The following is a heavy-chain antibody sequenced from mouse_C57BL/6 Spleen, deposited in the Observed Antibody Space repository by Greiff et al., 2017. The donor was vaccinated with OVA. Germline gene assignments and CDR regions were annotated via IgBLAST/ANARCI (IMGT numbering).Heavy chain of an antibody. D-gene: IGHD1-1*01. V-gene: IGHV14-1*01. J-gene: IGHJ2*01. CDR3: TTPYYGSPYFDY. CDR1: GFNIKDYY. CDR2: IDPEDGDT. Sequence: VQLQQSGAELVRPGASVKLSCTASGFNIKDYYMHWVKQRPEQGLEWIGRIDPEDGDTEYAPKFQGKATMTADTSSNTAYLQRSSLTSDDTAVYYCTTPYYGSPYFDYWGQGTTLTVSS.